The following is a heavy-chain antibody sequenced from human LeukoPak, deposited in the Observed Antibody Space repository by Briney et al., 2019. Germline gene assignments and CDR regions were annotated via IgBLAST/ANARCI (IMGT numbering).Heavy chain of an antibody. D-gene: IGHD3-10*01. CDR3: ARGGYYGSGNDFRFDP. CDR2: IHYTGST. V-gene: IGHV4-59*01. CDR1: GGSISSYY. J-gene: IGHJ5*02. Sequence: PSETLSPTCTVSGGSISSYYWSWIRQSPGKGLECIGYIHYTGSTNYNPSLKSRVTISVETSKNQFSLKLKSVTAADTAVYYCARGGYYGSGNDFRFDPWGQGTLVTVSS.